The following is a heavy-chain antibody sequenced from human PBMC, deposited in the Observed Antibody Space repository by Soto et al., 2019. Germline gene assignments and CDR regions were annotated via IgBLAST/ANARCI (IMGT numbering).Heavy chain of an antibody. Sequence: QPLGTGLEWIGEINHSGSTNYNPSLKSRVTISVDTSKNQFSLKLTSVTAADTAVYYCARDKLTGLFDYWGQGTLVTVSS. V-gene: IGHV4-34*01. D-gene: IGHD2-8*02. CDR3: ARDKLTGLFDY. J-gene: IGHJ4*02. CDR2: INHSGST.